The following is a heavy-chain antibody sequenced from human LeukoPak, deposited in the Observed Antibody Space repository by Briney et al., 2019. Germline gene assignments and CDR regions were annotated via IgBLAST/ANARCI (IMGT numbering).Heavy chain of an antibody. CDR2: IYYSGST. V-gene: IGHV4-59*01. J-gene: IGHJ4*02. D-gene: IGHD3-16*01. Sequence: SETLSLTCTVSGDSMSSYYWSWIRLPPGEGLEWIGYIYYSGSTNYSPSLKSRVTISVDTSKNQFSLKLSSVTAADTAVYYCARYGLIRGFEYWGQGTLVTVSS. CDR1: GDSMSSYY. CDR3: ARYGLIRGFEY.